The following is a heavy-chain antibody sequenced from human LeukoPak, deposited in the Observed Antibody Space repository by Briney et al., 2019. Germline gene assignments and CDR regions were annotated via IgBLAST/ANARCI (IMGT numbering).Heavy chain of an antibody. J-gene: IGHJ4*02. CDR2: IYHSGST. CDR3: ARSATGFRQDY. CDR1: GYSISSGYY. D-gene: IGHD3-9*01. V-gene: IGHV4-38-2*01. Sequence: SETLSLTCAVSGYSISSGYYWGCIRQPPGKGLEWIGSIYHSGSTYYNPSLKSRVTISVDTSKNQFSLKLSSVTAADTAVYYCARSATGFRQDYWGQGTLVTVSS.